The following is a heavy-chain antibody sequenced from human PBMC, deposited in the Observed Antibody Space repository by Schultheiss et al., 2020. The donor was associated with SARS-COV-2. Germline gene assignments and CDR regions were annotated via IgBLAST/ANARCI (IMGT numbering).Heavy chain of an antibody. CDR1: GFTFSSYG. D-gene: IGHD1-7*01. V-gene: IGHV3-33*01. CDR2: IWYDGSNK. J-gene: IGHJ6*02. Sequence: GGSLRLSCAASGFTFSSYGMHWVRQAPGKGLEWVAVIWYDGSNKYYADSVKGRFTISRDNSKNTLYLQMNSLRAEDTAVYYCARDGSSTGTTEYYYYYGMDVWGQGTTVTVSS. CDR3: ARDGSSTGTTEYYYYYGMDV.